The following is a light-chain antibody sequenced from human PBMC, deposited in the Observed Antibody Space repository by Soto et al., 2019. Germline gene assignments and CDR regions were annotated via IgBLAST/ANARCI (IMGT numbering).Light chain of an antibody. CDR2: GAS. CDR3: QQSYTTPRT. Sequence: DIQMTQSPSSLSASVGDRVTITCRASQSINNYLNWYQQKPGKAPKVLIYGASSLQSGVPARFRGSGSGTEFTLSISSLQPEDSATYYCQQSYTTPRTFGQGTKVEIK. CDR1: QSINNY. V-gene: IGKV1-39*01. J-gene: IGKJ1*01.